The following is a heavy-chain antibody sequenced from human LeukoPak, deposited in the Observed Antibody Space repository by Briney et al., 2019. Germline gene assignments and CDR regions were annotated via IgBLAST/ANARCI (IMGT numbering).Heavy chain of an antibody. CDR1: GFTSSSYE. Sequence: GGSLRLSCAASGFTSSSYEMNWVRQAPGKGLEWVSYISSSGSTIYYAVSVKGRFTISRDNAKNSLYLQMNSLRAEDTAVYYCAELGITMIGGVWGKGTTVTISS. D-gene: IGHD3-10*02. CDR3: AELGITMIGGV. CDR2: ISSSGSTI. V-gene: IGHV3-48*03. J-gene: IGHJ6*04.